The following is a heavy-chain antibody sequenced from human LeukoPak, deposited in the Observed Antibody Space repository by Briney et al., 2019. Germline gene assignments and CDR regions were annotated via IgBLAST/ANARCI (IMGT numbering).Heavy chain of an antibody. J-gene: IGHJ4*02. Sequence: GESLKISCKGSRYTFSNYWIGWVRQMPGKGLEWMGLIYPGDSDTRYSPSFQGQVTISADNSISTAYLQWSSLQASDTGMYYCLRHWDMSGDYWGQGTPVTVSS. CDR3: LRHWDMSGDY. V-gene: IGHV5-51*01. D-gene: IGHD2-15*01. CDR2: IYPGDSDT. CDR1: RYTFSNYW.